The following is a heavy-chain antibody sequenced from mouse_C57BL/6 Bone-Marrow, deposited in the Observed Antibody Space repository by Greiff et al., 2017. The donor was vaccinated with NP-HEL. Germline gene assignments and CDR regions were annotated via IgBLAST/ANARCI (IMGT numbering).Heavy chain of an antibody. CDR2: IWRGGST. CDR1: GFSLTSYG. Sequence: QVQLKESGPGLVQPSQSLSITCTVSGFSLTSYGVHWVRQSPGKGLEWLGVIWRGGSTDYNAAFMSRLSITKDNSKSQVFFKMNSLQADDTAIYYCAKKGYYGSRAMDYWGRGTSVTVSS. V-gene: IGHV2-5*01. J-gene: IGHJ4*01. D-gene: IGHD1-1*01. CDR3: AKKGYYGSRAMDY.